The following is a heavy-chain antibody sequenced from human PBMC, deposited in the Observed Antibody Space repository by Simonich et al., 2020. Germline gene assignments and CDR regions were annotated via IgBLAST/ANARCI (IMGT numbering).Heavy chain of an antibody. V-gene: IGHV4-59*08. CDR1: GGSISSYY. CDR3: ARHDRWLQFYFDY. D-gene: IGHD5-12*01. CDR2: IYYSGSN. Sequence: QVQLQESGPGLVKHSETLSLTCTVSGGSISSYYWSWIRQPPGKGLEWIGYIYYSGSNNYNPSLKSRVTISVDTSKNQFSLKLSSVTAADTAVYYCARHDRWLQFYFDYWGQGTLVTVSS. J-gene: IGHJ4*02.